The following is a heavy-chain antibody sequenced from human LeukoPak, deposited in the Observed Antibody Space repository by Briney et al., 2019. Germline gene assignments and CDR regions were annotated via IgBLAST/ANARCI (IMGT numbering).Heavy chain of an antibody. CDR2: ISSSSSTI. D-gene: IGHD6-13*01. V-gene: IGHV3-48*04. CDR1: GFSFSSYS. Sequence: AGSLRLSCAASGFSFSSYSMNWVRQAPGKGREWVSYISSSSSTIYYADSVKVRFTISRDNAKNSLYLQMNSLRAEDTAVYYCARDWAAAGYYFDYWGQGTLVTVSS. J-gene: IGHJ4*02. CDR3: ARDWAAAGYYFDY.